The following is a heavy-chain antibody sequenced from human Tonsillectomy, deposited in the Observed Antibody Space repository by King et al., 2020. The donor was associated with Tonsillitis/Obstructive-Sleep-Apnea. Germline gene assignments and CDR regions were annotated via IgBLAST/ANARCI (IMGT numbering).Heavy chain of an antibody. CDR2: ISYDGSNK. Sequence: VQLVESGGGVVQPGRSLTLSCAASGFTFSNYAMHWVRQAPGKGLEWVAVISYDGSNKYYADSVKGRFTISRDNSKNTLYLQMNSLRAEDTAVYYCARESGIQLWSTAPDSFDIWGQGTMVTVSS. CDR1: GFTFSNYA. V-gene: IGHV3-30-3*01. CDR3: ARESGIQLWSTAPDSFDI. J-gene: IGHJ3*02. D-gene: IGHD5-18*01.